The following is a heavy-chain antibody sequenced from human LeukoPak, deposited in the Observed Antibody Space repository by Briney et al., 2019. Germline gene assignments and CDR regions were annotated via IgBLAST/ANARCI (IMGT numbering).Heavy chain of an antibody. V-gene: IGHV4-30-2*01. CDR1: GGSISSGGYY. Sequence: PSETLSLTCTVSGGSISSGGYYWSWIRQPPGKGLEWIGYIYHSGSTYYNPSLKSRVTISVDRSKNQFSLKLSSVTAADTAVYYCARVAGVEVAPATSYWGQGTLVTVSS. D-gene: IGHD2-15*01. CDR2: IYHSGST. CDR3: ARVAGVEVAPATSY. J-gene: IGHJ4*02.